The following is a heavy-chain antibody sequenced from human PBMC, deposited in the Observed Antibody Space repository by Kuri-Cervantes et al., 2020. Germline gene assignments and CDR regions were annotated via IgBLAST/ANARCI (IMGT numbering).Heavy chain of an antibody. V-gene: IGHV1-46*01. CDR3: ARDSSQTPLEGPGYGMDV. CDR1: GYTFTSYY. Sequence: ASVKVSCKASGYTFTSYYMHWVRQAPGQGLEWMGIINPGGGSTSYAQKFQGRVTMTRDTSTSTVYMELSSLRSEDTAVYYCARDSSQTPLEGPGYGMDVWGQGTTVTVSS. CDR2: INPGGGST. D-gene: IGHD2/OR15-2a*01. J-gene: IGHJ6*02.